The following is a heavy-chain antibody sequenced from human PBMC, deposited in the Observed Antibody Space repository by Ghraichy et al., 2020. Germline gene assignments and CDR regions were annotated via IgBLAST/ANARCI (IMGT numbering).Heavy chain of an antibody. Sequence: GESLNISCKGSGYSFTSYWIGWVRQMPGKGLEWMGIIYPGDSDTRYSPSFQGQVTISADKSISTAYLQWSSLKASDTAMYYCARSKSWGSSWYSSIGQWGQGTLVTVSS. J-gene: IGHJ4*02. D-gene: IGHD6-13*01. CDR1: GYSFTSYW. CDR3: ARSKSWGSSWYSSIGQ. CDR2: IYPGDSDT. V-gene: IGHV5-51*01.